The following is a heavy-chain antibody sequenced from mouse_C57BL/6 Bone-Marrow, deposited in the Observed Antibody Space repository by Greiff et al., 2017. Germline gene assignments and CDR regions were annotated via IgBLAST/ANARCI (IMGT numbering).Heavy chain of an antibody. D-gene: IGHD1-1*01. V-gene: IGHV7-3*01. CDR2: IRNKANGYTT. J-gene: IGHJ1*03. CDR1: GFTFTDYY. Sequence: EVQVVESGGGLVQPGGSLSLSCAASGFTFTDYYMSWVRQPPGKALEWLGFIRNKANGYTTEYSESVKGRFAISRDNSQSLLYLQINALRAEASATYYCSSITTVVSNFDVWGTGTTVTVSS. CDR3: SSITTVVSNFDV.